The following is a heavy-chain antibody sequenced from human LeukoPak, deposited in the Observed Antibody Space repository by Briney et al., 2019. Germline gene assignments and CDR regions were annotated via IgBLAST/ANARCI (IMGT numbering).Heavy chain of an antibody. Sequence: ASVKVSCKASGYTFTSYDINWVRQATGQGLEWMGWMNPNSGNTGYAQKFQGRVTMTRNTSISTAYMELSSLRSEDTAVYYCARSCYDCSGGSCYTDFDYWGQGTLVTVSS. J-gene: IGHJ4*02. D-gene: IGHD2-15*01. CDR1: GYTFTSYD. CDR3: ARSCYDCSGGSCYTDFDY. CDR2: MNPNSGNT. V-gene: IGHV1-8*01.